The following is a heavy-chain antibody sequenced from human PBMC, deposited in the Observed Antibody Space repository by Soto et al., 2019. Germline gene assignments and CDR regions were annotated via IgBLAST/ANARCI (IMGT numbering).Heavy chain of an antibody. CDR3: AREGASDIVVPNNWFDP. Sequence: GGSLRLSCAASGFTFSSYSMNWVRQAPGKGLEWVSYISSSSSTIYYADSVKGRFTISRDNAKNSLYLQMNSLRAEDTAVYYCAREGASDIVVPNNWFDPWGQGTLVTVSS. V-gene: IGHV3-48*01. J-gene: IGHJ5*02. D-gene: IGHD2-15*01. CDR2: ISSSSSTI. CDR1: GFTFSSYS.